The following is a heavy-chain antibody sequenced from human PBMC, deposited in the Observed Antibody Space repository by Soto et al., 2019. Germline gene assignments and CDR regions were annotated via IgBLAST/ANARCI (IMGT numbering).Heavy chain of an antibody. Sequence: GGSLRLSCAASGFTFSSYGMHWVRQAPGKGLEWVAVISYDGSNKYYADSVKGRFTISRDNSKNTLYLQMNSLRAEDTAVYYCAKDLRPLDYDILTGITDGMDVWGQGTTVTVSS. CDR2: ISYDGSNK. D-gene: IGHD3-9*01. J-gene: IGHJ6*02. V-gene: IGHV3-30*18. CDR1: GFTFSSYG. CDR3: AKDLRPLDYDILTGITDGMDV.